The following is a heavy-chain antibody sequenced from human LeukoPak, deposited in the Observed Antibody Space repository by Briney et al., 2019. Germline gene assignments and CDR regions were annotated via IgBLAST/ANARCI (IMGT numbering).Heavy chain of an antibody. D-gene: IGHD2-2*01. CDR3: ARDIVVVPAAMRMGYNWFDP. J-gene: IGHJ5*02. Sequence: SETLPLTCTVSGGSISSGSYYWSWIRQPAGKGLEWIRRIYTSGSTNYNPSPKSRVTISVDTSKNQFSLKLSSVTAADTAVYYCARDIVVVPAAMRMGYNWFDPWGQGTLVTVSS. V-gene: IGHV4-61*02. CDR1: GGSISSGSYY. CDR2: IYTSGST.